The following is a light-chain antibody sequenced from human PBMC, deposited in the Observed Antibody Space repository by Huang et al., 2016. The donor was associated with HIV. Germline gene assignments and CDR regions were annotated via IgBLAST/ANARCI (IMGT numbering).Light chain of an antibody. CDR3: QQYNNWPPWT. CDR2: VAS. V-gene: IGKV3-15*01. Sequence: ETVMTQSPATLSVSPGETATLSCRASQSVSSNLAWYQQKPGQAPRLLIYVASTRATNIPASFSGGGSGTEFTLTISSLQSEDFAVYYCQQYNNWPPWTFGQGTQVEIK. CDR1: QSVSSN. J-gene: IGKJ1*01.